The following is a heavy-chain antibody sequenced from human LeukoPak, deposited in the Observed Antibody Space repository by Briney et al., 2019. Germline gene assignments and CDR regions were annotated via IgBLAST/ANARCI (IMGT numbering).Heavy chain of an antibody. CDR2: INYSGSA. CDR3: ARGAGWYNY. CDR1: GDSISSYY. D-gene: IGHD6-19*01. Sequence: PSETLSLTCTVSGDSISSYYWSWIRQPPGKGLEWIGFINYSGSATYNPSLKNRVTISGDTSKNQFSLKVNSVTAADTAVYYCARGAGWYNYSGQGTLVTVSS. J-gene: IGHJ4*02. V-gene: IGHV4-59*01.